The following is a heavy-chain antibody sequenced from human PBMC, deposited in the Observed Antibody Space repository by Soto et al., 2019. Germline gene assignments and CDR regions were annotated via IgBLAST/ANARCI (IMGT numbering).Heavy chain of an antibody. J-gene: IGHJ4*02. V-gene: IGHV4-4*02. D-gene: IGHD3-10*01. CDR3: AKTIGSGSYMPF. Sequence: QVQLQESGPGLVKPSGTLSLTCTVSGDSISDSNWWTWVRQPPGKGLEWIGEVYHSGRANYNPSLRSRVTMSADTLKNHFNLRLSSVTAADTAVYYCAKTIGSGSYMPFWGQGTLVVVSP. CDR2: VYHSGRA. CDR1: GDSISDSNW.